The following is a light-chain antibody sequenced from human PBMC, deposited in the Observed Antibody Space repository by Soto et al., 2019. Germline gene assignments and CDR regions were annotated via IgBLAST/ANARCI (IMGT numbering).Light chain of an antibody. CDR1: QSVSTN. J-gene: IGKJ1*01. CDR2: DAS. CDR3: QQYGSSPRT. V-gene: IGKV3-20*01. Sequence: EMLLTQSPATLSLSRGKRAPLSCRASQSVSTNLAWYQQKPGQAPRLLIFDASNRATGTPTRFSGSGSGTDFTLTISRLEPEDFAVYYCQQYGSSPRTFGQGTKVDI.